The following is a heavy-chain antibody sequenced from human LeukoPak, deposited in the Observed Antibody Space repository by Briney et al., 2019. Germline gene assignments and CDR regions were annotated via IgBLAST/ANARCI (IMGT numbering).Heavy chain of an antibody. CDR3: ARGAHKRDDYGGFFDY. CDR2: IKKDGSEK. J-gene: IGHJ4*02. V-gene: IGHV3-7*01. D-gene: IGHD4-23*01. CDR1: GFTFSSYW. Sequence: PGGSLRLSCAASGFTFSSYWMSWVRQAPGKGLEWVANIKKDGSEKYYVDSVKGRFTITRDNSKNTLCLQMNSLRTEDTAVYYCARGAHKRDDYGGFFDYWGQGTLVTVSS.